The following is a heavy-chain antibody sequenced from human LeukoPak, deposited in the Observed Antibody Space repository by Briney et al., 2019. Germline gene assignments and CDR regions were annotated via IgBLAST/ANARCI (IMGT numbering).Heavy chain of an antibody. CDR1: GFTFSSYW. J-gene: IGHJ5*02. CDR2: ISGSGGST. D-gene: IGHD1-1*01. V-gene: IGHV3-23*01. Sequence: GGSLRLSCAASGFTFSSYWMNWLRQVPGKGLEWVSAISGSGGSTYYADSVKGRFTISRDNSKNTLYLQMNSLRAEDTAVYYCAKVLERRSYNWFDPWGQGTLVTVSS. CDR3: AKVLERRSYNWFDP.